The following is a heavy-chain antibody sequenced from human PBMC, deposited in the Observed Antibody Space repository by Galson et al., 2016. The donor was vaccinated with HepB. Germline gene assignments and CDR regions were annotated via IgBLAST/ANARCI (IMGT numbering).Heavy chain of an antibody. J-gene: IGHJ4*02. Sequence: ETLSLTCAVSGDSINSDYWWSWVRQAPGKVLEWVSTFSGGIDTTWYADSVNGRFTISRDNSKNTVYLQMSSLGAEDTAIDYCAKATLATCNGARCYDFDAWGQGTLDTVSS. CDR3: AKATLATCNGARCYDFDA. CDR2: FSGGIDTT. D-gene: IGHD2-15*01. CDR1: GDSINSDY. V-gene: IGHV3-23*01.